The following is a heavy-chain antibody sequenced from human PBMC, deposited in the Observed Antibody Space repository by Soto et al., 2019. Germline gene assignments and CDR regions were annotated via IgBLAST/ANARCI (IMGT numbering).Heavy chain of an antibody. CDR1: GGSISSGGYS. CDR3: ARVDSSGYYPDY. D-gene: IGHD3-22*01. V-gene: IGHV4-30-2*01. Sequence: PSETLSLTCAVSGGSISSGGYSWSWIRQPPGKGLEWIGYIYHSGSTYYNPSLKSRVTISVDRSKNQFSLKLSSVTAADMAVYYCARVDSSGYYPDYWGQGTLVTVSS. CDR2: IYHSGST. J-gene: IGHJ4*02.